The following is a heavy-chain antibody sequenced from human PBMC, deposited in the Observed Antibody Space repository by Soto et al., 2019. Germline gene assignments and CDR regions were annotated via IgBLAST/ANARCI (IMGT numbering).Heavy chain of an antibody. J-gene: IGHJ6*02. D-gene: IGHD2-8*02. Sequence: QVQLVQSGAEVKNPGASVKVSCKASGYTFTRYGIGWARQDPGQGREWLGWINTYNVNTNYAQNVQGRVTLTTNTSTSTAYMKLRSLRSNDTAIYYWAVVDVYVTPSPQDVWGQGTTVIVSS. V-gene: IGHV1-18*01. CDR2: INTYNVNT. CDR3: AVVDVYVTPSPQDV. CDR1: GYTFTRYG.